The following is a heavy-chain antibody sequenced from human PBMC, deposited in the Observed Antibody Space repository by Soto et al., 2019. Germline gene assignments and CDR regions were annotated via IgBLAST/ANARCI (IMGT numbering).Heavy chain of an antibody. Sequence: QVQLVQSGAEVKKPGSSVKVSCKASGGTFSSYAISWVRQAPGQGLEWMGGIIPIFGTANYAQKFQGRVTMTEDESTRTAYMELSRLRSEDTAVYYCARGQAYLLPFDYWGQGTLVTVSS. J-gene: IGHJ4*02. CDR1: GGTFSSYA. D-gene: IGHD2-21*01. V-gene: IGHV1-69*01. CDR2: IIPIFGTA. CDR3: ARGQAYLLPFDY.